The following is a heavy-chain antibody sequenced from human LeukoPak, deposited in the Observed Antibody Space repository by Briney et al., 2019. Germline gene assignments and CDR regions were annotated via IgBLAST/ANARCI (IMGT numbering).Heavy chain of an antibody. V-gene: IGHV3-74*01. Sequence: GGSLRLSCAASGFTFSNYWMHWVRQAPGKGLVRVSRINSDESDTSYADSVKGRFTISRDNAKKTLYLQMNSLRAEDTAVYYCARPYCSGGTCYFDYWGQGTLVTVSS. J-gene: IGHJ4*02. CDR1: GFTFSNYW. CDR3: ARPYCSGGTCYFDY. D-gene: IGHD2-15*01. CDR2: INSDESDT.